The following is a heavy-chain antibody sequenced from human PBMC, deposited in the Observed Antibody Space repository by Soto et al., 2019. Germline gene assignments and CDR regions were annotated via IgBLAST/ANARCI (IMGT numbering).Heavy chain of an antibody. CDR3: ASQGY. CDR1: GGSISSYY. CDR2: IYYSGST. J-gene: IGHJ4*02. Sequence: QVQLQESGPGLVKPSETLSLTCTVSGGSISSYYWSWIRQPPGKGLEWIGYIYYSGSTNYNPSLKSRVTRSVDTSKNQFSLKLSSVTAPDTAVYYCASQGYWGQGTLVTVSS. V-gene: IGHV4-59*08.